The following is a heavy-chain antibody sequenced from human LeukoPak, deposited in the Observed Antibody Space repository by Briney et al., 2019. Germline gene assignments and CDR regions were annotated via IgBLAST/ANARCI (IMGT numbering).Heavy chain of an antibody. CDR3: ARLVGAGKDYYYYYMDV. CDR2: IHHSGST. CDR1: GVSISSSNW. D-gene: IGHD1-26*01. V-gene: IGHV4-4*02. J-gene: IGHJ6*03. Sequence: SGTLSLTCAVSGVSISSSNWWNWVRQPPGEGLEWIGEIHHSGSTNYNPSLKSRVTISVDKSKNQFSLKVSSVTAADTAVYYCARLVGAGKDYYYYYMDVWGKGTTVTVSS.